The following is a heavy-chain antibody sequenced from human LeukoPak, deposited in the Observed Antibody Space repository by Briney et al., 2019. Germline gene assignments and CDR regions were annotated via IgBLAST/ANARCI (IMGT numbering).Heavy chain of an antibody. Sequence: SSETLSLTCAVYGGSFSGYYWSWIRQPPGKGLEWIGEINHSGSTNYNPSLKSRVTISVDTSKNQFSLKLSSVTAADTAVYYCARAQAKSYYDILTGYSRPSRKYYFDYWGQGTLVTVSS. CDR2: INHSGST. CDR1: GGSFSGYY. V-gene: IGHV4-34*01. J-gene: IGHJ4*02. CDR3: ARAQAKSYYDILTGYSRPSRKYYFDY. D-gene: IGHD3-9*01.